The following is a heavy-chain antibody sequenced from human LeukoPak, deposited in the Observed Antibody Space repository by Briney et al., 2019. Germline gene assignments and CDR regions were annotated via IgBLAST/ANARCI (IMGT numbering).Heavy chain of an antibody. J-gene: IGHJ4*02. CDR3: ATLLSADWPVDY. CDR1: GYTFTSYG. Sequence: ASVKVSCKASGYTFTSYGISWVRQAPGQGLEWMGWISAYNGNTNYAQKFQGRVTMTRDTSTSTVYMELSSLKSEDTAVYYCATLLSADWPVDYWGLGTLVTVSS. V-gene: IGHV1-18*01. CDR2: ISAYNGNT. D-gene: IGHD3-10*01.